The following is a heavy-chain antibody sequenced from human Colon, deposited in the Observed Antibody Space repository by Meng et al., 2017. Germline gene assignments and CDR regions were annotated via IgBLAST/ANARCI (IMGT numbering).Heavy chain of an antibody. CDR1: GYTFTNNG. J-gene: IGHJ4*02. Sequence: QVHLVQSGAEVKKPGASVKVSCKASGYTFTNNGISWVRQVPGQGPEWMGWISAYNGDTKYEEKFQGRVTMTADTSSSTAYMELRSLRSDDTAVYYCTRDSPLVASIYYLEYWGQGTLVTVSS. V-gene: IGHV1-18*01. CDR3: TRDSPLVASIYYLEY. CDR2: ISAYNGDT. D-gene: IGHD5-12*01.